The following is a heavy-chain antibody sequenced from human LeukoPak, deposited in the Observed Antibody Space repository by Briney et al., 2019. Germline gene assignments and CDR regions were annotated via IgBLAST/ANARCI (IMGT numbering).Heavy chain of an antibody. CDR2: TYYRSKWYN. J-gene: IGHJ6*03. V-gene: IGHV6-1*01. CDR1: GDSVSSNSAA. CDR3: ARESGGSGWIGYYYYYYMDV. Sequence: SQTLSLTCAISGDSVSSNSAAWNWIRQSPSRGLEWLGRTYYRSKWYNDYAVSVKSRITINPDTSKNQFSLQLNSVTPEDTAVYYCARESGGSGWIGYYYYYYMDVWGKGTTVTVSS. D-gene: IGHD6-19*01.